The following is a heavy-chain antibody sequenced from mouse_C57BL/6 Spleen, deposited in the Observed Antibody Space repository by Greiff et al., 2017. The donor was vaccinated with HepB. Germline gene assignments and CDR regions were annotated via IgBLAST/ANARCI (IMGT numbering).Heavy chain of an antibody. D-gene: IGHD2-5*01. CDR3: ARYSNYRYFDV. J-gene: IGHJ1*03. CDR1: GYTFTSCW. CDR2: IDPSDSET. Sequence: VQLQQPGAELVRPGSSVKLSCKASGYTFTSCWMHWVKQRPIQGLEWIGNIDPSDSETHYNQKFKDKATLTVDKSSSTAYMQLSSLTSEDSAVYYCARYSNYRYFDVWGTGTTVTVSS. V-gene: IGHV1-52*01.